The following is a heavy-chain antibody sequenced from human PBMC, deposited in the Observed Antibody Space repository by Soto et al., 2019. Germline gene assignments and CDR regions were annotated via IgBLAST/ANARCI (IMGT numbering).Heavy chain of an antibody. V-gene: IGHV1-18*01. D-gene: IGHD6-19*01. CDR1: GYKFTSYG. Sequence: QIHLVQSGPEVKKPGASVKVSCKASGYKFTSYGITWVRQAPGQGLEWMGWISGYNGDTKFGQKVQGRVTVTTDTSTSTAYMELRSLRADGSAVYYCGRDQWTVGRGGYDWGQGPLVTVSS. CDR3: GRDQWTVGRGGYD. J-gene: IGHJ4*02. CDR2: ISGYNGDT.